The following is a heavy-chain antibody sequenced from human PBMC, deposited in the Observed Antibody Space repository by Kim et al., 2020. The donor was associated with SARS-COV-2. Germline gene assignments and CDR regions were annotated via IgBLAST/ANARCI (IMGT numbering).Heavy chain of an antibody. J-gene: IGHJ6*02. V-gene: IGHV3-30*03. CDR1: GFTFSSYG. CDR3: ALIVVATYGMDV. D-gene: IGHD3-22*01. Sequence: GGSLRLSCAASGFTFSSYGMHWVRQAPGKGLEWVAVISYDGSNKYYADSVKGRFTISRDNSKNTLYLQMNSLRAEDTAVYYCALIVVATYGMDVWGQGTTVTVSS. CDR2: ISYDGSNK.